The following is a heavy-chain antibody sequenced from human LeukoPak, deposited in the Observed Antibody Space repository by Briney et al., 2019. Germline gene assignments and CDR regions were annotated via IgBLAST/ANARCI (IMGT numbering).Heavy chain of an antibody. CDR2: IYYSGST. V-gene: IGHV4-59*08. D-gene: IGHD3-10*01. J-gene: IGHJ6*02. CDR1: GGSISGYY. CDR3: ARRPHGSGGMDV. Sequence: SGTLSLTRTVSGGSISGYYWSWIRQPPGKGLEWIGYIYYSGSTSYNPSLKSRVTISVDTSKNQFSLKLSSVTAADTAVYYCARRPHGSGGMDVWGQGTTVTVSS.